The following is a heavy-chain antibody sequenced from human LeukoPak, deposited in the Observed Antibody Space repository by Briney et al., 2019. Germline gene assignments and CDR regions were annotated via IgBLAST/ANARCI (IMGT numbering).Heavy chain of an antibody. Sequence: SETLSLTCTVSGGSIISGDYYWSWIRQPPGKGLEWIAYMYYSGSTYYNPSLKSRVTMSADTSKNQLSLKLSSVTAADTAVYYCARQYHYDSRIDPWGQGILVTVSS. V-gene: IGHV4-30-4*01. CDR2: MYYSGST. D-gene: IGHD3-22*01. CDR1: GGSIISGDYY. CDR3: ARQYHYDSRIDP. J-gene: IGHJ5*02.